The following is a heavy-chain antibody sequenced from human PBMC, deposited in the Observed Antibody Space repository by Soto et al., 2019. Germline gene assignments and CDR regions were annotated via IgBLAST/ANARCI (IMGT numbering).Heavy chain of an antibody. J-gene: IGHJ4*02. CDR1: GGTFSSYT. CDR2: IIPILGIA. V-gene: IGHV1-69*02. Sequence: SVKVSCKASGGTFSSYTISWVRQAPGQGLEWMGRIIPILGIANYAQKFQGRVTITADKSTSTAYMELSSLRSEDTAVYYCARGAGSDYGDYLNYFDYWGQGTLVTVSS. D-gene: IGHD4-17*01. CDR3: ARGAGSDYGDYLNYFDY.